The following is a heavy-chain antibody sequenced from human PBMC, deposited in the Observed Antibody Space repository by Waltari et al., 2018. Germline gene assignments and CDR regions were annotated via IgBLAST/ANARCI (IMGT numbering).Heavy chain of an antibody. J-gene: IGHJ4*02. CDR1: GFTFSNCA. Sequence: EVQVLESGGGLVQPGGYLRLSCAASGFTFSNCAMSWVRPAPGKGLEWVSVITGNGDSTYYADSVKGRFTISRDNSKNTLYLQMNSLRADDTAVYYCAKDLWEFNSAPDYWGQGTLVTVSS. CDR2: ITGNGDST. CDR3: AKDLWEFNSAPDY. D-gene: IGHD1-26*01. V-gene: IGHV3-23*01.